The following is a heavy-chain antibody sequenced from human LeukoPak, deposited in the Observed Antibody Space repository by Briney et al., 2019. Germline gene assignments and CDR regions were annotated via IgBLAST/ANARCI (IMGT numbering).Heavy chain of an antibody. D-gene: IGHD3-3*01. J-gene: IGHJ6*02. Sequence: GGSLRLSCAASGFTFSSYSMNWVRQAPGKGLEWVSSIGSSSSYIYYADSVKGRFTISRDNAKNSLYLQMNSLRAEDTAVYYCARDSRITIFGVVIEPGMDVWGQGTTVTVSS. CDR1: GFTFSSYS. CDR2: IGSSSSYI. V-gene: IGHV3-21*01. CDR3: ARDSRITIFGVVIEPGMDV.